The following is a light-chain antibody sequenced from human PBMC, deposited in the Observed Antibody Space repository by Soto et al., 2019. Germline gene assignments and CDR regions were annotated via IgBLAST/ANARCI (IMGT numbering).Light chain of an antibody. J-gene: IGKJ4*01. Sequence: DIQMTQSPSSVSASLGDRVTITCRASQDISNWLAWYQQKAGRAPNLLIYGASYLQRGVPSRFSGSRSGTDFTLTINSLQPEDIGTFYCQKANSFPHTFGGGTKVE. V-gene: IGKV1-12*01. CDR2: GAS. CDR3: QKANSFPHT. CDR1: QDISNW.